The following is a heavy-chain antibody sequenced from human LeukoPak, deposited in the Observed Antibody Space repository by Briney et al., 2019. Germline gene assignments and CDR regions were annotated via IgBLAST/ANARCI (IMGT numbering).Heavy chain of an antibody. D-gene: IGHD3-10*01. CDR3: ARHLDYYGSGSYEY. V-gene: IGHV4-59*08. CDR1: GGSISPYH. Sequence: SESLSLTCAVSGGSISPYHWTWIRQPPGKGLEWIGYISYSVSTNYNPSLKSRVTISIDTSKSQFSLKLSSVTAADTAVYYCARHLDYYGSGSYEYWGQGTLVTVSS. J-gene: IGHJ4*02. CDR2: ISYSVST.